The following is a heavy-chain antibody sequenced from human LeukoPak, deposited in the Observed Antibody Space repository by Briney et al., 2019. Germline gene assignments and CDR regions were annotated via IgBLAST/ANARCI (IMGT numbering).Heavy chain of an antibody. CDR1: GDSVSSNSAA. J-gene: IGHJ2*01. D-gene: IGHD6-19*01. V-gene: IGHV6-1*01. Sequence: SQTLSLTCAISGDSVSSNSAAWNWIRQSPSRGLEWLGRTYYRSKWYNDYAVSVKSRITINPDTSKNQFSLQLNSVTPEDTAVYYCAKEAVAGRGRLWYFDLWGRGTLVTVSS. CDR3: AKEAVAGRGRLWYFDL. CDR2: TYYRSKWYN.